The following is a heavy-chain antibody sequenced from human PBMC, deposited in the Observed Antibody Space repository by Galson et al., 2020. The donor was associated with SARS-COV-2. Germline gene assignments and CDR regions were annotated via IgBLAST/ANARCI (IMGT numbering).Heavy chain of an antibody. Sequence: GGSLRLSCAASGFTFSSYWMSWVRQAPGKGLEWVANIKQDGSEKYYVDSVKGRFTISRDNAKNSLYLQMNSLRAEDTAVYYCARDRAVYSGYDVSHYYYYGMDVWGQGTTVTVSS. CDR3: ARDRAVYSGYDVSHYYYYGMDV. D-gene: IGHD5-12*01. J-gene: IGHJ6*02. CDR1: GFTFSSYW. CDR2: IKQDGSEK. V-gene: IGHV3-7*01.